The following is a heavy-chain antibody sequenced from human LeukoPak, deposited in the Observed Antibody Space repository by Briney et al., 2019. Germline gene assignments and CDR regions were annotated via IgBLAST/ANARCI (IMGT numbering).Heavy chain of an antibody. CDR3: ARDPLYSSGWYPFDY. CDR1: GFTFSSYE. D-gene: IGHD6-19*01. Sequence: GGSLRLSCAASGFTFSSYEMNWVRQAPGKGLEWVSYISSSGSTIYYADSVKGRFTISRDNAKNSPYLQMNSLRAEDTAVYYCARDPLYSSGWYPFDYWGQGTLVTVSS. CDR2: ISSSGSTI. J-gene: IGHJ4*02. V-gene: IGHV3-48*03.